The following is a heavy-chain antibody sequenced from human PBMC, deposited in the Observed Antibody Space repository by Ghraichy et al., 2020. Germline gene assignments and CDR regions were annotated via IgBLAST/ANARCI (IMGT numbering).Heavy chain of an antibody. J-gene: IGHJ4*02. CDR1: GFTFSSYP. Sequence: GGSLRLSCAASGFTFSSYPMSWVRQAPGKRLEWVSAISGSGASTYYTDSVKGRFTISRDNSKNTLYLQMNSLRAEDTAVYYCAKRGSSSKYFDYWGQGTLVTVSS. CDR3: AKRGSSSKYFDY. D-gene: IGHD6-6*01. CDR2: ISGSGAST. V-gene: IGHV3-23*01.